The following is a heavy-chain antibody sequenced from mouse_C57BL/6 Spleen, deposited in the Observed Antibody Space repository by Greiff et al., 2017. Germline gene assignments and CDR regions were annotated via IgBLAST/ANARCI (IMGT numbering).Heavy chain of an antibody. J-gene: IGHJ1*03. V-gene: IGHV14-2*01. CDR3: ARSSPYGNLSYWYFDV. Sequence: EVQRVESGAELVKPGASVKLSCTASGFNIKDYYMHWVKQRTEQGLEWIGRIDPEDGETKYAPKFQGKATITADTSSNTAYLQLSSLTSEDTAVYYCARSSPYGNLSYWYFDVWGTGTTVTVSS. D-gene: IGHD2-1*01. CDR2: IDPEDGET. CDR1: GFNIKDYY.